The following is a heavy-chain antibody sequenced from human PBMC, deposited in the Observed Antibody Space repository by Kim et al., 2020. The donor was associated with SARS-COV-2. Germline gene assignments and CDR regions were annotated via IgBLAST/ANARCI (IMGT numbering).Heavy chain of an antibody. V-gene: IGHV3-11*06. CDR1: GFTFSDYY. CDR3: ARVRGARIDNYYDSSGYYGYYYYCMDV. Sequence: GGSLRLSCAASGFTFSDYYMRWIRQAPGKGLEWVSYISSSSSYTNYADSVKGRFTISRDNAKNSLYLQMNSLRAEDTAVYYCARVRGARIDNYYDSSGYYGYYYYCMDVWGQGTPVTVSS. D-gene: IGHD3-22*01. CDR2: ISSSSSYT. J-gene: IGHJ6*02.